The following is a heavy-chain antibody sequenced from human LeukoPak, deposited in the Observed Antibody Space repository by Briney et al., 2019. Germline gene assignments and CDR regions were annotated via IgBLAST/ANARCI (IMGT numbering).Heavy chain of an antibody. V-gene: IGHV3-23*01. D-gene: IGHD4-17*01. CDR3: AKDLTCYGDYYYYYMDV. Sequence: GGSLRLSCAASGFTFSTYGMSWVRQAPGKGLEWVSAISGSGGSTYYADSVKGRFTISRDNSKNTLYLQMNSLRAEDTAVYYCAKDLTCYGDYYYYYMDVWGKGTTVTISS. J-gene: IGHJ6*03. CDR2: ISGSGGST. CDR1: GFTFSTYG.